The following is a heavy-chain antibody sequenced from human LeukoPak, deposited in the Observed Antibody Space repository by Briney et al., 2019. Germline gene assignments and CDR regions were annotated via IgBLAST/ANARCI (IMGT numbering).Heavy chain of an antibody. CDR1: GYTLTELS. CDR2: FDPEDGET. V-gene: IGHV1-24*01. CDR3: ARGKVVTMVRGVIITYFDY. D-gene: IGHD3-10*01. Sequence: RASVKVSCKVSGYTLTELSMHWVRQAPGKGLEWMGGFDPEDGETIYAQKFQGSVTMTEDTSTDTAYMELSSLRSEDTAVYYCARGKVVTMVRGVIITYFDYWGQGTLVTVSS. J-gene: IGHJ4*02.